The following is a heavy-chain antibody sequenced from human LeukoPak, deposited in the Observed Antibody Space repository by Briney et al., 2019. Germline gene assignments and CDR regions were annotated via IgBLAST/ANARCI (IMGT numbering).Heavy chain of an antibody. V-gene: IGHV1-2*02. CDR1: GYTFTSYG. CDR2: INPNSGGT. CDR3: ARDLEATFYYYYYMDV. Sequence: GASVKVSCKASGYTFTSYGISWVRQPPGQGLEWMGWINPNSGGTNYAQKFQGRVTMTRDTSISTAYMELSRLRSDDTAVYYCARDLEATFYYYYYMDVWGKGTTVTVSS. J-gene: IGHJ6*03.